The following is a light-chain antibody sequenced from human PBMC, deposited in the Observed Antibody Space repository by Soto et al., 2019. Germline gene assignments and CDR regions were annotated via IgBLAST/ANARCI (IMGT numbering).Light chain of an antibody. V-gene: IGKV1-39*01. Sequence: DIQITQSPSSLSASVGDRVTITCRASQSVFNYLHWYQQKPGRAPNLLIYDISTLQSGVPSRFSGSGSGTDFTLTISSLQHEDFATYYCQQSYSTPITFGQGTRLEIK. CDR3: QQSYSTPIT. CDR1: QSVFNY. J-gene: IGKJ5*01. CDR2: DIS.